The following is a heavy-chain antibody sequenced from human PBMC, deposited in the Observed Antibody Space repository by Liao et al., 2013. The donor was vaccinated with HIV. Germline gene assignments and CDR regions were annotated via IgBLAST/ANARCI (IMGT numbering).Heavy chain of an antibody. V-gene: IGHV4-34*01. CDR2: VSHDSST. Sequence: QVQLQESGPGLVKPSETLSLTCTVSGGSISSYYWSWIRQPPGKGLEWIGEVSHDSSTSYNPSLKSRVTVSVDASKKRFSLKLTSVTAADTAVYYCATARLDEWGRGLTGFDQWGQGTLVTVSS. D-gene: IGHD1-26*01. CDR3: ATARLDEWGRGLTGFDQ. J-gene: IGHJ4*02. CDR1: GGSISSYY.